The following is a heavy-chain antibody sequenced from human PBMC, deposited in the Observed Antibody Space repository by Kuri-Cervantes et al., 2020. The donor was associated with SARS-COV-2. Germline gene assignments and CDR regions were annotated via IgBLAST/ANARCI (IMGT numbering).Heavy chain of an antibody. D-gene: IGHD5-18*01. CDR1: GYTFTGYY. CDR2: INPNSGGT. V-gene: IGHV1-2*04. Sequence: ASVKVSCKASGYTFTGYYMHWVRQAPGQGLEWMGWINPNSGGTNYAQKFQGWVTMTRDTSISTAYMELSRLRSDDTAVYYCARVLDTAMAYYFDYWGQGTLVTVSS. J-gene: IGHJ4*02. CDR3: ARVLDTAMAYYFDY.